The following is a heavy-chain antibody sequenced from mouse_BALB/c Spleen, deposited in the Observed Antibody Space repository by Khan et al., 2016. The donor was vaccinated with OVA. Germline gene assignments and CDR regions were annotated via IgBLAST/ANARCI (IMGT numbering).Heavy chain of an antibody. D-gene: IGHD1-1*01. Sequence: EVELVESGGGLVRPGGSLKLSCAASGFSFSSYSMSWVRQTPDKRLEWVATISSGGSYTYYPDSVKGRFTISRDNAKNTLYLQMSSLKSEDTAMYYGTRHRVNNVRNLYLTNWGQATPLTVP. V-gene: IGHV5-6-4*01. CDR3: TRHRVNNVRNLYLTN. CDR1: GFSFSSYS. CDR2: ISSGGSYT. J-gene: IGHJ2*01.